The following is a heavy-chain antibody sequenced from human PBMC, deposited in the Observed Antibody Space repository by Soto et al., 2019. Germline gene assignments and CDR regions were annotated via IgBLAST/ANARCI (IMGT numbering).Heavy chain of an antibody. CDR2: INPSGGST. CDR3: AFRCSGGSCPRDAFDI. CDR1: GYTFTSCY. V-gene: IGHV1-46*01. J-gene: IGHJ3*02. Sequence: GASVKVSCKASGYTFTSCYMHWVRQAPGQGLEWMGIINPSGGSTSYAQKFQGRVTMTRDTSTSTVYMELSSLRSEDTAVYYCAFRCSGGSCPRDAFDIWGQGTMVTVSS. D-gene: IGHD2-15*01.